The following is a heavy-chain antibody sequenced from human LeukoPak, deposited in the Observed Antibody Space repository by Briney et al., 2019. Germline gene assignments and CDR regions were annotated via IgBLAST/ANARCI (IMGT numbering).Heavy chain of an antibody. D-gene: IGHD3-10*01. CDR3: ARVVEGSGSYDY. CDR2: ISSSGSTI. Sequence: GGSLRLSCAASGFTFSSYEMNWVRQAPGKGLEWVSYISSSGSTIYYADSVKGRFTISRDNAKNSLYLQMNRLRAEDTAVYYCARVVEGSGSYDYWGRGTLVTVSS. J-gene: IGHJ4*02. V-gene: IGHV3-48*03. CDR1: GFTFSSYE.